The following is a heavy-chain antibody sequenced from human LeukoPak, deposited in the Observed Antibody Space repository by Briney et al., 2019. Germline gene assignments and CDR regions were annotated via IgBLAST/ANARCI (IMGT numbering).Heavy chain of an antibody. CDR3: ADLGSRD. CDR1: GFTFSSAW. Sequence: GGSLRLSCAASGFTFSSAWMTWVRQAPGKGLEWVATIKDDGSDKYYVDSVKGRFTISRDNARKSLWLQMNSLRVEDTAMYYCADLGSRDWGQGTLVTVSS. D-gene: IGHD3-16*01. J-gene: IGHJ4*02. V-gene: IGHV3-7*01. CDR2: IKDDGSDK.